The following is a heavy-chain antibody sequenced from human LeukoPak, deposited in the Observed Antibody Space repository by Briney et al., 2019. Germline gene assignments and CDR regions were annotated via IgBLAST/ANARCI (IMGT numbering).Heavy chain of an antibody. CDR1: GFTFGDYA. V-gene: IGHV3-49*03. CDR2: IRSKAYGGTT. Sequence: GGSLRLSCTASGFTFGDYAMSWFRQAPGKGLEWVGFIRSKAYGGTTEYATSVKGRFTISRDDSKSIAYLQMNSLKTEDTAVYYCTRGGDIVVVPAATASRHLYYYMDVWGKGTTVTVSS. CDR3: TRGGDIVVVPAATASRHLYYYMDV. D-gene: IGHD2-2*01. J-gene: IGHJ6*03.